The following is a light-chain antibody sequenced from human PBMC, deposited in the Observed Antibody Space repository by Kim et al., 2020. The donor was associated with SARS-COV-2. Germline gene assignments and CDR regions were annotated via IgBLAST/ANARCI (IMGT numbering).Light chain of an antibody. Sequence: VTIPGTASSAGIASNYAQGYHQRPGSAPPTVIYEDNQRPSGVPDRFSCSIDSSSNSASLTISGLKTEDEADYYCQSYDSSNPWVFGGGTQLTVL. CDR3: QSYDSSNPWV. V-gene: IGLV6-57*02. J-gene: IGLJ3*02. CDR2: EDN. CDR1: SAGIASNY.